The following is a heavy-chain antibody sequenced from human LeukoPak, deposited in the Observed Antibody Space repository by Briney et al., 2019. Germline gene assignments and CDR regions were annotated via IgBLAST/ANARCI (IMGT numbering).Heavy chain of an antibody. J-gene: IGHJ4*02. Sequence: GASVKVSCKASGYTFTGYYMHWGRQAPGQGLEWMGRINPNSGGTNYAQKVQGRVTMTRDTSISTAYMARSRLRSDDTAVYYCARHRTVVDLDYWGQGTLVTVSS. CDR1: GYTFTGYY. D-gene: IGHD2-21*01. CDR2: INPNSGGT. CDR3: ARHRTVVDLDY. V-gene: IGHV1-2*06.